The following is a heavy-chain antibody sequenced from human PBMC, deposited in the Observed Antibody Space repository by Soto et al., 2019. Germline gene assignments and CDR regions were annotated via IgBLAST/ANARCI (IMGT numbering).Heavy chain of an antibody. V-gene: IGHV3-30-3*01. D-gene: IGHD2-21*02. CDR3: ARSYCGDDCALDY. J-gene: IGHJ4*02. Sequence: QVQLVESGGGVVQPGRSLRLSCAASGFTFSSYVMHWVRQAPGKGLEWVVVISKDGTNKHYADSVKGRFTISRDNSKNTLYLRMNSLRAEDTAVYYCARSYCGDDCALDYWGQGTLVTV. CDR1: GFTFSSYV. CDR2: ISKDGTNK.